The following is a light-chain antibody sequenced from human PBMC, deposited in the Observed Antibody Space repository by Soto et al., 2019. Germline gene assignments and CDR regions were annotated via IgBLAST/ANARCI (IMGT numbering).Light chain of an antibody. CDR1: QDISNY. J-gene: IGKJ2*01. V-gene: IGKV1-27*01. Sequence: DIQMTQSPSSLSASVGDRVTITCRASQDISNYLAWYQQKPGKVPKLLIFDASTLQTGVQSRFSGSGAGTVFTLTISGLQPGDVAAYYCQQYNSAPNTFGRGTRLEIK. CDR3: QQYNSAPNT. CDR2: DAS.